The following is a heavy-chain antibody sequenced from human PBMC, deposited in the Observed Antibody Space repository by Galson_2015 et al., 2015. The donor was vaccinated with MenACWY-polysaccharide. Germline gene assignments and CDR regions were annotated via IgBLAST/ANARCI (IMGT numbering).Heavy chain of an antibody. CDR1: GFIFSNYG. CDR3: AKAYCTNMACYTQSPLDP. V-gene: IGHV3-23*01. Sequence: SLRLSCAVSGFIFSNYGMTWVRQAPGKGLEWVSAISGSGATKYYADSVKGRFTISRDNAKNMLYLQMNSLRVEDTAAYYCAKAYCTNMACYTQSPLDPWGQGTLVTVSS. D-gene: IGHD2-8*01. J-gene: IGHJ5*02. CDR2: ISGSGATK.